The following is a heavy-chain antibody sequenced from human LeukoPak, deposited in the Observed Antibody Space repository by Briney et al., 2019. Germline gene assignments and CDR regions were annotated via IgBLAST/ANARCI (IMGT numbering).Heavy chain of an antibody. J-gene: IGHJ3*01. CDR1: GASINTYY. D-gene: IGHD1-26*01. CDR3: ARSGSKPSGGAFDL. Sequence: SDTLSLTCTVSGASINTYYWSWIRQPSGKGLQWIVYLYYSGSNNFNPSLRSRLTISVDTSKDQFSLKLNSVTAADTAVYYCARSGSKPSGGAFDLWGQGTMVTVSS. CDR2: LYYSGSN. V-gene: IGHV4-59*08.